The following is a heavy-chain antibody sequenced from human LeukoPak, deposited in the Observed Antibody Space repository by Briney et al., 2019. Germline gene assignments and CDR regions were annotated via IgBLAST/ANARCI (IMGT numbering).Heavy chain of an antibody. Sequence: ASVKVSCKASGYTFTSYDINWVRRATGQGLEWMGWMNPNSGNTGYAQKFQGRVTMTRNTSISTAYMELSSLRSEDTAVYYCARVGGWLRSEDAFDIWGQGTMVTVSS. D-gene: IGHD5-12*01. V-gene: IGHV1-8*01. CDR2: MNPNSGNT. J-gene: IGHJ3*02. CDR1: GYTFTSYD. CDR3: ARVGGWLRSEDAFDI.